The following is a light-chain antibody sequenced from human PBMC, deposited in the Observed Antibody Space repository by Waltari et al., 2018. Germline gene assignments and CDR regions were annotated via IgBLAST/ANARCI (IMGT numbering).Light chain of an antibody. Sequence: EIVMTQSPATLSVSPGERATLSCSASQSVSSNLAWYQQKPGQAPRLLMYGASTRPTGIQARFSGSGSGTELTLTISSLQSEDFALYYCKQDNNWPPRATFGGGTKV. J-gene: IGKJ4*01. CDR3: KQDNNWPPRAT. CDR2: GAS. V-gene: IGKV3D-15*01. CDR1: QSVSSN.